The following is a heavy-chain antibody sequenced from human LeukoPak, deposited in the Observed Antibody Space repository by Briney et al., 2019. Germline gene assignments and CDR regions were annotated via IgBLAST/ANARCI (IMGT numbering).Heavy chain of an antibody. CDR1: GFTSTTAW. Sequence: TGGSLTLSCAISGFTSTTAWMTWVRQAPGKGLEWVADIRQDGSDKYYVDSVKGRFIISRDNAKKSVSLHMNNLRVEDTAVYYCAREYYGSGRGWFDPWGQGTLVTVSS. V-gene: IGHV3-7*01. CDR3: AREYYGSGRGWFDP. J-gene: IGHJ5*02. CDR2: IRQDGSDK. D-gene: IGHD3-10*01.